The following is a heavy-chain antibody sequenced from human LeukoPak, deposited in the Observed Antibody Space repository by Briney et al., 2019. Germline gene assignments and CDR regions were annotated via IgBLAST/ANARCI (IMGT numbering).Heavy chain of an antibody. CDR2: IKEDGSET. J-gene: IGHJ2*01. V-gene: IGHV3-7*01. CDR1: GFTSSSYW. CDR3: ARTARPGSSPLYFDL. D-gene: IGHD1-26*01. Sequence: GGSLRLSCAASGFTSSSYWMTWVRQAAGKGLEWVANIKEDGSETYYVDSVKGRFTISRDNAKNSLHLQMNSLRAEDTAVYYCARTARPGSSPLYFDLWGRGTLVTVSS.